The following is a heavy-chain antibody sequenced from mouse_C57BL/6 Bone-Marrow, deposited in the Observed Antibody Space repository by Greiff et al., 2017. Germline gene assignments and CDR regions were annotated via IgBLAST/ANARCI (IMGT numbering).Heavy chain of an antibody. V-gene: IGHV5-12*01. CDR3: ASSYGSSGGYYYAMDY. D-gene: IGHD1-1*01. Sequence: EVMLVESGGGLVQPGGSLKLSCAASGFTFSDYYMYWVRQTPEKRLEWVAYISNGGGSTYYPDTVKGRFTISRDNAKNTLYLQMSRLKSEDTAMYYCASSYGSSGGYYYAMDYWGQGTSVTVSS. J-gene: IGHJ4*01. CDR2: ISNGGGST. CDR1: GFTFSDYY.